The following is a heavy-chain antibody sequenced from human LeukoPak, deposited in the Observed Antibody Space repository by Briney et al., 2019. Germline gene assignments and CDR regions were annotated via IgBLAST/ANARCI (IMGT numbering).Heavy chain of an antibody. D-gene: IGHD5-18*01. CDR3: ARGRGYSYGTSFDY. CDR2: IYHSGST. CDR1: GGSISSYY. J-gene: IGHJ4*02. V-gene: IGHV4-59*12. Sequence: SETLSLTCTVSGGSISSYYWSWIRQPPGKGLEWIGYIYHSGSTYYNPSLKSRVTISVDRSKNQFSLKLSSVTAADTAVYYCARGRGYSYGTSFDYWGQGTLVTVSS.